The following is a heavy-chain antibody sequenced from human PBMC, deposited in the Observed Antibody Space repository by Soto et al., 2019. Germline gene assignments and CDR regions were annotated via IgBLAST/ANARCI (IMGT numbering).Heavy chain of an antibody. J-gene: IGHJ6*02. CDR1: GFTFSSYA. CDR3: ARDLGAYSSSGRYYYGMDV. Sequence: ESGGGVVQPGRSLRLSCAASGFTFSSYATHWVRQAPGKGLEWVAVISYDGSNTYYADSVKGRFTISRDNSKNTLYLQMNSLRAEDTAVYYCARDLGAYSSSGRYYYGMDVWGQGTTVTVSS. CDR2: ISYDGSNT. D-gene: IGHD6-13*01. V-gene: IGHV3-30-3*01.